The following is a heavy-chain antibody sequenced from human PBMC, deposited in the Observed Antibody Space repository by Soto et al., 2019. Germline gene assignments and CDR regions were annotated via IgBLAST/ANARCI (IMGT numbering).Heavy chain of an antibody. J-gene: IGHJ4*02. Sequence: PGGSLRLSCAVSGLTFRNAWINWVRQAPGKGLGWIGRFKKRADGGAADHATSVKGRFTISRDYSKNTLYLQMNSLKTEDTAVYYCTTADAYSSDSSGYCYWGQGTLVTVAS. CDR1: GLTFRNAW. V-gene: IGHV3-15*01. CDR3: TTADAYSSDSSGYCY. D-gene: IGHD3-22*01. CDR2: FKKRADGGAA.